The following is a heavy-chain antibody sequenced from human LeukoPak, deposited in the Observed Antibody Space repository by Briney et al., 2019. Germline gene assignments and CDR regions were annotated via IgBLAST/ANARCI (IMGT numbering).Heavy chain of an antibody. J-gene: IGHJ3*02. V-gene: IGHV3-53*01. CDR1: EFTISSNY. D-gene: IGHD4-11*01. CDR3: ASYSTQVPSDAFDI. CDR2: IYSGGST. Sequence: GGSLRLSCAASEFTISSNYMSWVRQAPGKGLEWVSVIYSGGSTYYADSVKGRFTISRDNSKNTLYLQMNSLRAEDTAVYYCASYSTQVPSDAFDIWGQGTMVTVSS.